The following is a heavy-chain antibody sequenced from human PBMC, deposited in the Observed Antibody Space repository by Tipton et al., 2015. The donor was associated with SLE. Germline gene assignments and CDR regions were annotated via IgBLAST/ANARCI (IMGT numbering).Heavy chain of an antibody. CDR3: ARLYLSWDDNWFDP. V-gene: IGHV4-59*01. D-gene: IGHD1-26*01. CDR2: IHYSGTT. J-gene: IGHJ5*02. CDR1: GGAISRNY. Sequence: TLSLTCTVSGGAISRNYWSWIRQPPGKGLEWIGFIHYSGTTNYNPSLKSRVTISKDTSKNQFSLNLRSVTAADTAVYYCARLYLSWDDNWFDPWGQGTLVTVSS.